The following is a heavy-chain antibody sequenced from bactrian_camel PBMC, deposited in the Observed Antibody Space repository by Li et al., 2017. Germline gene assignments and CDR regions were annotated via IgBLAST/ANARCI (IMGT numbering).Heavy chain of an antibody. CDR2: TDSDGCT. J-gene: IGHJ4*01. CDR3: AAELIPLFSDDYHYPCTFSNTPDY. D-gene: IGHD4*01. CDR1: GNLESDYC. Sequence: VQLVESGGGSVQAGGSLTLSCEASGNLESDYCMFWFRQAPDQEREGVAVTDSDGCTSYYADSVKGRFTIAKASAKKSLYLQMNSPNPEDTAVYYCAAELIPLFSDDYHYPCTFSNTPDYWGRGTQVTVS. V-gene: IGHV3S53*01.